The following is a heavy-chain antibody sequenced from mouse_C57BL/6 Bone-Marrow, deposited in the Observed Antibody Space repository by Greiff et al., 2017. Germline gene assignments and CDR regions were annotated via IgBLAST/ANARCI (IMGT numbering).Heavy chain of an antibody. J-gene: IGHJ2*01. D-gene: IGHD2-9*01. V-gene: IGHV5-6*01. CDR3: ARAPPMVTFDY. Sequence: EVKLMESGGDLVKPGGSLKLSCAASGFTFSSYGMSWVRQTPDKRLEWVATISSGGSYTYYPDSVKGRFTISRDNAKNTLYLQMSSLKSEDTAMYYCARAPPMVTFDYWGQGTTLTVSS. CDR1: GFTFSSYG. CDR2: ISSGGSYT.